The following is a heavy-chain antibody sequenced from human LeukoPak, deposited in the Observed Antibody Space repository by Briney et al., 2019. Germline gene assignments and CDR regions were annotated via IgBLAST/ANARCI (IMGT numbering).Heavy chain of an antibody. Sequence: GGSLRLSCAASRFRFSSFWMSWVRQAPGKGLEWVANINEDGGEKYYVDSVKGRFTISRDNAKNSLYLQMNSLRAEDTALYYCATSGWTSGSDSWGQGTLVTVSS. CDR1: RFRFSSFW. D-gene: IGHD3-10*01. J-gene: IGHJ4*02. CDR3: ATSGWTSGSDS. V-gene: IGHV3-7*01. CDR2: INEDGGEK.